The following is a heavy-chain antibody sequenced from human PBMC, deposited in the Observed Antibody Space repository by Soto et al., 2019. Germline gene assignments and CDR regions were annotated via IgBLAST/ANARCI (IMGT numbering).Heavy chain of an antibody. CDR1: GGSISSSSYY. V-gene: IGHV4-39*01. J-gene: IGHJ4*02. CDR3: ARGDHDYGDYVYDY. Sequence: QLQLQESGPGLVKPSETLSLTCTVSGGSISSSSYYWGWIRQPPGKGLEWIGSIYYSGSTYYNPSLKSRVTISVDTSKNQFSLKLSSVTAADTAVYYCARGDHDYGDYVYDYWGQGTLVTVSS. CDR2: IYYSGST. D-gene: IGHD4-17*01.